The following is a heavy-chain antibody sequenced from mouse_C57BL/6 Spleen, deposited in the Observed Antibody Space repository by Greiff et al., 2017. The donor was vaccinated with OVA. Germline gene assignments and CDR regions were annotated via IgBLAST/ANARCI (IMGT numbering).Heavy chain of an antibody. CDR3: ASDGYYGAWFAY. V-gene: IGHV3-1*01. CDR1: GYSITSGYD. Sequence: DVQLQESGPGMVKPSQSLSLTCTVTGYSITSGYDWHWIRHFPGNKLEWMGYISYSGSTNYNPSLKSRISITHDTSKNHFFLKLNSVTTEDTATYYCASDGYYGAWFAYWGQGTLVTVSA. D-gene: IGHD2-3*01. CDR2: ISYSGST. J-gene: IGHJ3*01.